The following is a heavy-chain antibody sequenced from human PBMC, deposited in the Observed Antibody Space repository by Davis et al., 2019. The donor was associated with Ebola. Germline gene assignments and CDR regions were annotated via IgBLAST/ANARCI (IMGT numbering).Heavy chain of an antibody. CDR3: TRHVSGDFWYFDL. CDR1: GFVFSSYV. Sequence: GESLKISCEASGFVFSSYVMHWVRQAPGKGLEWVAVLSHDESQKYADSVKGRFTISRDNSKNTLYLQMNSLRAEDTAVYYCTRHVSGDFWYFDLWGRGTLVTVSS. J-gene: IGHJ2*01. CDR2: LSHDESQK. V-gene: IGHV3-30*14. D-gene: IGHD4-17*01.